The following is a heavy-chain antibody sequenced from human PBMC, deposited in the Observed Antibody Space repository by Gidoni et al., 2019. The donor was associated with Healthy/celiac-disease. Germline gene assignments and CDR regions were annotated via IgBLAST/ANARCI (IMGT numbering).Heavy chain of an antibody. CDR1: GYTFTSYA. V-gene: IGHV1-3*01. CDR3: ARGDSSGYYLKHRQPFDY. D-gene: IGHD3-22*01. J-gene: IGHJ4*02. Sequence: QVQLVQSGAEVKKPGASVKVSCKASGYTFTSYAMHWVRQAPGQRLEWMGWINAGNGNTKYSQKFQGRVTITRDTSASTAYMELSSLRSEDTAVYYCARGDSSGYYLKHRQPFDYWGQGTLVTVSS. CDR2: INAGNGNT.